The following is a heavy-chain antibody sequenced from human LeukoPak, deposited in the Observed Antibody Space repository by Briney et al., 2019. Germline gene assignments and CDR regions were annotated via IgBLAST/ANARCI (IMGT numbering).Heavy chain of an antibody. CDR2: ISSSGSTI. CDR3: AKTVNYYDSRRLDY. V-gene: IGHV3-48*03. Sequence: PGGSLRLSCAASGFTFSSYEMNWVRQAPGKGLEWVSYISSSGSTIYYADSVKGRFTISRDNAKNSLYLQMNSLRAEDTAVYYCAKTVNYYDSRRLDYWGQGTLVTVSS. CDR1: GFTFSSYE. J-gene: IGHJ4*02. D-gene: IGHD3-22*01.